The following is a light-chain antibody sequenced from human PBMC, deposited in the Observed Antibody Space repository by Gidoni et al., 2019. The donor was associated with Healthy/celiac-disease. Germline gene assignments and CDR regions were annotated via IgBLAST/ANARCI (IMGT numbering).Light chain of an antibody. V-gene: IGLV2-11*01. CDR3: CSYAGSYTYV. CDR2: DVS. CDR1: SSDVGGYNY. Sequence: QSALTQPRSVSVSPGQSVTISCTGTSSDVGGYNYVSWYQQHTGKAPKLMIYDVSKRPSGVPDRFSGSKSGNTASLTISGLQAEDEADYYCCSYAGSYTYVFGTGTKVTVL. J-gene: IGLJ1*01.